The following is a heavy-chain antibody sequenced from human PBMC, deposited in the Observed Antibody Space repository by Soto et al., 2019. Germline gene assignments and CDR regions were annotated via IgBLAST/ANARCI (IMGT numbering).Heavy chain of an antibody. V-gene: IGHV3-15*01. CDR3: TKNQPLRFLKWLLLPRHFDY. D-gene: IGHD3-3*01. CDR1: GFTFSNAW. J-gene: IGHJ4*02. CDR2: IKSKTDGGTT. Sequence: EVQLVESGGGLVKPGGSLRLSCEASGFTFSNAWMSWVRQAPGKGLEWVGRIKSKTDGGTTDYAAPVKGRFTISRDDSKTTRYLKMKSLKTEDTAVYYCTKNQPLRFLKWLLLPRHFDYWGQGTLVTVSS.